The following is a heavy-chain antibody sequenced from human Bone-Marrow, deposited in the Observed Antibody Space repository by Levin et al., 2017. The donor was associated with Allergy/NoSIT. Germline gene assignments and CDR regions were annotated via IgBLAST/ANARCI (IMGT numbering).Heavy chain of an antibody. CDR3: ARQSGDAAFDI. CDR2: IYFSGST. CDR1: GGSISSYY. J-gene: IGHJ3*02. V-gene: IGHV4-59*08. Sequence: PGGSLRLSCTVSGGSISSYYWSWVRQPPGKGLEWIGYIYFSGSTNYNPSLKSRVTISVDTSNNQFSLKLTSVTAADTALYYCARQSGDAAFDIWGQGTMVTVSS. D-gene: IGHD1-26*01.